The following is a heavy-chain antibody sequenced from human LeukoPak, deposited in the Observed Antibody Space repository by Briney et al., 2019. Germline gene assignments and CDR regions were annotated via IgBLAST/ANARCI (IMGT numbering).Heavy chain of an antibody. CDR3: ARDPMVRSAGP. J-gene: IGHJ5*02. CDR1: GYTFTSYD. D-gene: IGHD3-10*01. V-gene: IGHV1-2*02. CDR2: MNPNSGGT. Sequence: GASVKVSCKASGYTFTSYDINWVRQATGQGLEWMGWMNPNSGGTNYAQKFQGRVTMTRDTSISTAYMELSRLRSDDTAVYYCARDPMVRSAGPWGQGTLVTVSS.